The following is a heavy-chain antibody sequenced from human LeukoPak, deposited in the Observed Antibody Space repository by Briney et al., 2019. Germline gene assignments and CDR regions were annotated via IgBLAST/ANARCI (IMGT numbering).Heavy chain of an antibody. CDR3: ARDWDYKTATIPGY. CDR1: GFTFSSFG. J-gene: IGHJ4*02. CDR2: ISYDGSNK. Sequence: GRSQRLSCAASGFTFSSFGMHWVRQAPGKGLEWVAVISYDGSNKYYADSVKGRFTISRDNSKNTLYLQMNSLRAEDTAVYFCARDWDYKTATIPGYWGQGTLVTVSS. D-gene: IGHD5-24*01. V-gene: IGHV3-30*03.